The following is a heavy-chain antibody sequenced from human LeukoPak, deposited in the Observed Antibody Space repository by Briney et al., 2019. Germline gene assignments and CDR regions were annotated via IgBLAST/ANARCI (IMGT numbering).Heavy chain of an antibody. Sequence: ASVKVSCKASGGTFSSYGFSWVRQAPGQGLEWMGIINPSGGSTSYAQKFQGRVTMTRDMSTSTVYMELSSLRSEDTAVYYCARVGAYGDYGHYWGQGTLVTVSS. CDR3: ARVGAYGDYGHY. CDR2: INPSGGST. J-gene: IGHJ4*02. CDR1: GGTFSSYG. V-gene: IGHV1-46*01. D-gene: IGHD4-17*01.